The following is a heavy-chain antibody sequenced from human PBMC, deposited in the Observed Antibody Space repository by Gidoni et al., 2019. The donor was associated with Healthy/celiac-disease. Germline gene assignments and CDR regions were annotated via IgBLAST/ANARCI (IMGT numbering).Heavy chain of an antibody. V-gene: IGHV4-31*02. J-gene: IGHJ6*02. Sequence: GEAISSGGYYWSWSRQHPGKGLEWIGYIYYSGSTYYNPSLKSRVTISVDTSKNQFSLKLSSVTAADTAVYYCARDGSGGYSSPMDVWGQGTTVTVSS. CDR3: ARDGSGGYSSPMDV. D-gene: IGHD1-26*01. CDR1: GEAISSGGYY. CDR2: IYYSGST.